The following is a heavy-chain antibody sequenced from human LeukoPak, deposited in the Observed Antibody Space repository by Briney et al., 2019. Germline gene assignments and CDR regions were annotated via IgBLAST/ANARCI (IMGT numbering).Heavy chain of an antibody. D-gene: IGHD1-7*01. CDR2: INHRGST. Sequence: PSETLSLTCAVYGGSFCGYYWSWIRQPPGKGLEWIGEINHRGSTNYNPSLKSRVTVSLDTSKNQFSLKLSSVTAADTAVYYCARLSLELRFDYWGQGTLVTVSS. CDR1: GGSFCGYY. V-gene: IGHV4-34*01. J-gene: IGHJ4*02. CDR3: ARLSLELRFDY.